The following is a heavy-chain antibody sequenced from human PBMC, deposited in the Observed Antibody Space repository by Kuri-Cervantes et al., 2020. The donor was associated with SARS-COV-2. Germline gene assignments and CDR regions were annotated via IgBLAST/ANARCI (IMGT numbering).Heavy chain of an antibody. D-gene: IGHD2-2*01. CDR2: IIPIFGTA. CDR3: ARCYSSTRFYFQH. Sequence: VKVSCKASGGTFSSYAISWVRQAPGQGLEWMGGIIPIFGTANYAQKFQGRVTITTDESTSTGYMELSSLRSEDTAVYYCARCYSSTRFYFQHWGQGTLVTVSS. J-gene: IGHJ1*01. V-gene: IGHV1-69*05. CDR1: GGTFSSYA.